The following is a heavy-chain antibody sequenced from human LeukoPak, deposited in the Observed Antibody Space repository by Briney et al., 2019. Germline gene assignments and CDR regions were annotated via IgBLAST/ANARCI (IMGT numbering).Heavy chain of an antibody. CDR3: ARVQSGYYLDY. CDR1: GFTFSSYA. D-gene: IGHD3-3*01. V-gene: IGHV3-23*01. Sequence: GGSLRLSCAASGFTFSSYAMTWVRQAPGKGLEWVSGISGSGGSTYYADSVKGRFTISRDNSKNTLYLQMNSLRAEDTAVYYCARVQSGYYLDYWGQGTLVTVSS. CDR2: ISGSGGST. J-gene: IGHJ4*02.